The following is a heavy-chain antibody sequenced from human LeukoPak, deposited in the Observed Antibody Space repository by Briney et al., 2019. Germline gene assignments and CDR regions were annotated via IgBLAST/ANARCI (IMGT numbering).Heavy chain of an antibody. D-gene: IGHD6-13*01. CDR2: ISGSSDYT. CDR3: ARVAVITAAGSYDY. CDR1: GFTFSDYY. Sequence: GGSLRLSCAPSGFTFSDYYMTWIRQAPGKGLEWVSYISGSSDYTHYADSVKGRFTISRDNAKNSLYLQMNGLRAEDTAVYYCARVAVITAAGSYDYWGQGTLVTVSS. J-gene: IGHJ4*02. V-gene: IGHV3-11*05.